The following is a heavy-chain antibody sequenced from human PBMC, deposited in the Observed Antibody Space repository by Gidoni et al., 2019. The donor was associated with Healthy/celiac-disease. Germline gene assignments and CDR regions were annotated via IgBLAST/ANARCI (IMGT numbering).Heavy chain of an antibody. CDR3: ATRLTYYDILTGPTPFDY. CDR1: GGSIRSYS. J-gene: IGHJ4*02. V-gene: IGHV4-59*01. D-gene: IGHD3-9*01. Sequence: QVQLQESGPGLVKPSETLSLTCTVSGGSIRSYSWSWIRQPPGKGLEWIGYIYYSGSTNYNPSLKSRVTISVDTSKNQFSLKLSSVTAADTAVYYCATRLTYYDILTGPTPFDYWGQGTLVTVSS. CDR2: IYYSGST.